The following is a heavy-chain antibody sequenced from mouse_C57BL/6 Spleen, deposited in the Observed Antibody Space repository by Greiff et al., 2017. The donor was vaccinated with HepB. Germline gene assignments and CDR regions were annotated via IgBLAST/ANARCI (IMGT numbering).Heavy chain of an antibody. D-gene: IGHD2-4*01. Sequence: EVQRVESGGGLVKPGGSLKLSCAASGFTFSSYAMSWVRQTPEKRLEWVATISDGGSYTYYPDNVKGRFTISRDNAKNNLYLQMSHLKSEDTAMYYCARDKIYYDYDRDYAMDYWGQGTSVTVSS. CDR3: ARDKIYYDYDRDYAMDY. CDR2: ISDGGSYT. CDR1: GFTFSSYA. V-gene: IGHV5-4*01. J-gene: IGHJ4*01.